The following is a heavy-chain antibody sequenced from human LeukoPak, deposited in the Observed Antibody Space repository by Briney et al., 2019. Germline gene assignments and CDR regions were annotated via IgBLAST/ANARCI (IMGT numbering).Heavy chain of an antibody. CDR3: AKDLPVLHY. J-gene: IGHJ4*02. Sequence: GGSLRLSCATSGFSFGSFGMHWVRQAPGKGLEHLAFLPSNGDEEYYADSAKGRFTISRDNSKNTVFLQLNGLRGDDTGVYYCAKDLPVLHYWGQGTLVIVSS. V-gene: IGHV3-30*02. CDR1: GFSFGSFG. D-gene: IGHD3-16*01. CDR2: LPSNGDEE.